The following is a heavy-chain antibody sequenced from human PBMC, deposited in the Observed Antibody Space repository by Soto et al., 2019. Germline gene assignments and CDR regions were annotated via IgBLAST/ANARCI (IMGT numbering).Heavy chain of an antibody. CDR2: ISGSGGST. J-gene: IGHJ4*02. Sequence: EVQLLESGGGLVQPGGSLRLSCAASGFTFSSYAMSWVRQAPGKGLEWVSAISGSGGSTYYADSVKGRFTISRDNSKNTLYLQMNSLRAEDTAVYYCAKNNYDYIWGSYRYLDFHFDYWCQGTLVTVSS. CDR1: GFTFSSYA. V-gene: IGHV3-23*01. D-gene: IGHD3-16*02. CDR3: AKNNYDYIWGSYRYLDFHFDY.